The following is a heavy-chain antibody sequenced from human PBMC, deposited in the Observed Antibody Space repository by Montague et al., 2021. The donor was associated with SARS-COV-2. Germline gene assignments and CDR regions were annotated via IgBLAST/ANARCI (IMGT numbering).Heavy chain of an antibody. J-gene: IGHJ6*03. CDR2: INHSGSA. CDR3: ARLGEGVVPAPILGVGPYYSYFYMDV. Sequence: SETLSLTCAVYGGSFSGYYWNWIRQPPGKGLEWIGEINHSGSANYNPSLKRRVTISVDMSKNQFSLKLNSVTAAATAVYYCARLGEGVVPAPILGVGPYYSYFYMDVWGKGATVTVSS. CDR1: GGSFSGYY. D-gene: IGHD2-2*02. V-gene: IGHV4-34*01.